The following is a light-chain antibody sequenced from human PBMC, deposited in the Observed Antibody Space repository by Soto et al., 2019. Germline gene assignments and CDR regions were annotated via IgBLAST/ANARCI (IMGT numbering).Light chain of an antibody. V-gene: IGKV1-39*01. Sequence: DIQMTQSPSSLSASVGDRVTISCRASQSIRNYVSWYQQKPETAPKLLIRAASTIQSGIPSRFSGSGAGTDFTISISSLQIEDFATYLCQQTDSSPRTFGQGTNVEI. CDR3: QQTDSSPRT. CDR2: AAS. CDR1: QSIRNY. J-gene: IGKJ1*01.